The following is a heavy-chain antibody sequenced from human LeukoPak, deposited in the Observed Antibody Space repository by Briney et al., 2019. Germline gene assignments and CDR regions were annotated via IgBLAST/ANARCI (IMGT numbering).Heavy chain of an antibody. CDR3: AKDSPFFWFDP. Sequence: PGGSLRLSCAASGFTSSSYGMHWVRQAPGKGLEWVAVISYDGSNKYYADSVKGRFTISRDNSKNTLYLQMNSLRAEDTAVYYCAKDSPFFWFDPWGQGTLVTVSS. CDR2: ISYDGSNK. V-gene: IGHV3-30*18. D-gene: IGHD2/OR15-2a*01. J-gene: IGHJ5*02. CDR1: GFTSSSYG.